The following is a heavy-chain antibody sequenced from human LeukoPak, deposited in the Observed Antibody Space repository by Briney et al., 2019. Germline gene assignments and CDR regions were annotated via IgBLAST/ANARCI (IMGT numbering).Heavy chain of an antibody. CDR3: ARVALSSSSSWYGDYFDY. Sequence: SETLSLTCAVYGGSFSGYSWTWIRQPPGKGLEWIGEFNHSGSTNYNPSLKSRVTISVDTSKNQFSLKLTSVTAADTAVYYCARVALSSSSSWYGDYFDYWGQGTLVTVSS. J-gene: IGHJ4*02. V-gene: IGHV4-34*01. D-gene: IGHD6-13*01. CDR2: FNHSGST. CDR1: GGSFSGYS.